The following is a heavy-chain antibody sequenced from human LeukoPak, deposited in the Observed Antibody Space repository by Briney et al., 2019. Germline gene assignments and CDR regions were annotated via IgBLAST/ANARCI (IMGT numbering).Heavy chain of an antibody. J-gene: IGHJ5*02. CDR3: ARDWGIEYSSSSDH. V-gene: IGHV4-38-2*02. CDR2: IYHSGST. D-gene: IGHD6-6*01. Sequence: SETLSLTCTVSGYSISSGYYWAWIRQPPGKGLEWIGSIYHSGSTYYNPSLKSRVTISVDTSKNQFSLKLSSVTAADTAVYYCARDWGIEYSSSSDHWGQGTLVTVSS. CDR1: GYSISSGYY.